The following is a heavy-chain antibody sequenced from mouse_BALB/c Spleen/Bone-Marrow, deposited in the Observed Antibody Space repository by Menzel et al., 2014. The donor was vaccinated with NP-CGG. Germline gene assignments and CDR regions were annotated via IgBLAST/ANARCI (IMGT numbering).Heavy chain of an antibody. CDR1: GFTFSNYW. V-gene: IGHV6-6*02. J-gene: IGHJ3*01. Sequence: EVRLVESGGGLVQPGGSMKLSCVASGFTFSNYWMNWVRQSPEKGLEWVAEIRLKSNNYATHYAESVKGRFTISRDDSRSSVYLQMNNLRAEDTGIYYCTTGFAYWGQGTLVTVSA. CDR3: TTGFAY. CDR2: IRLKSNNYAT. D-gene: IGHD4-1*01.